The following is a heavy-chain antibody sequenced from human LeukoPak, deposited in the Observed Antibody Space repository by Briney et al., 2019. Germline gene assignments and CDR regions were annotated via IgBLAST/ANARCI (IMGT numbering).Heavy chain of an antibody. CDR1: GIAFSSYW. Sequence: GSLSLSCAASGIAFSSYWMSWIRPAPGKGLEWVANVKPDGSEKYYVGSVEGRFTISRDNAKNSLYLQMNSLRVEETAVYYCARDGDCSAGSCSRCDFDFWGQGTLVTVSS. V-gene: IGHV3-7*01. D-gene: IGHD2-15*01. J-gene: IGHJ4*02. CDR2: VKPDGSEK. CDR3: ARDGDCSAGSCSRCDFDF.